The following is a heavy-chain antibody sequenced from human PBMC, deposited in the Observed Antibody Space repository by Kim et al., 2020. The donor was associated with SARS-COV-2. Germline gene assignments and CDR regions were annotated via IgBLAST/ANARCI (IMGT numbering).Heavy chain of an antibody. V-gene: IGHV1-18*01. D-gene: IGHD3-3*01. Sequence: ASVKVSCKASGYTFTSYGISWVRQAPGQGLEWMGWISAYNGNTNYAQKLQGRVTMTTDTSTSTAYMELRSLRSDDTAVYYCAGEGGITIFGVVIQPGGYFDYWGQGTLVTVPS. CDR3: AGEGGITIFGVVIQPGGYFDY. CDR2: ISAYNGNT. CDR1: GYTFTSYG. J-gene: IGHJ4*02.